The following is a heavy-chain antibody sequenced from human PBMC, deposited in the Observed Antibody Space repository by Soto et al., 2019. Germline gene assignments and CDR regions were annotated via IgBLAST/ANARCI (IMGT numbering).Heavy chain of an antibody. CDR3: AKSVYNWNDGFFDY. J-gene: IGHJ4*02. V-gene: IGHV3-30*18. D-gene: IGHD1-1*01. Sequence: QVQLVESGGGVVQPGRSLRLSCAASGFTFSSYGMHWVRQAPGKGLEWVAVISYDGNNKYYADSVKGRFTISRDNSKNTLYLQMNSLRAEDTAVYYCAKSVYNWNDGFFDYWGQGTLGTV. CDR2: ISYDGNNK. CDR1: GFTFSSYG.